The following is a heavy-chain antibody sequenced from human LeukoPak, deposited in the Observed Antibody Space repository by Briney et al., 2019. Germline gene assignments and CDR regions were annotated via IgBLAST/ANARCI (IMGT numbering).Heavy chain of an antibody. J-gene: IGHJ4*02. CDR2: IRSKIYGGTP. V-gene: IGHV3-49*04. Sequence: GGSLSLSCTTTGFNFGDYAVTWVRQATGKGLEWVGFIRSKIYGGTPEYAASVKGRFTISRGDSKGVAYLQMNSLKTEDTAVYYCTRDQTPYYWGQGTLVTVAS. CDR1: GFNFGDYA. CDR3: TRDQTPYY.